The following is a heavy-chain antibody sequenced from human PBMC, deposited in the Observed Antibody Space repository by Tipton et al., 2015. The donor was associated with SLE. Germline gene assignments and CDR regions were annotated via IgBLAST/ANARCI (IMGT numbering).Heavy chain of an antibody. Sequence: TLSLTCTVSGGSITSYYWSWIRQPPGKGLEWIGYIYYSGSANYNPSFKSRVTLSVDTSKNQISLKLTSVTAADTAVYYCARRSDWNDYWGQGTLVTVPS. D-gene: IGHD1-1*01. V-gene: IGHV4-59*08. CDR2: IYYSGSA. CDR1: GGSITSYY. CDR3: ARRSDWNDY. J-gene: IGHJ4*02.